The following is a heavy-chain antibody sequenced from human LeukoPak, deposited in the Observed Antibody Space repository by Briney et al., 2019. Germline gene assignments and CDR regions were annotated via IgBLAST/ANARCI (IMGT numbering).Heavy chain of an antibody. V-gene: IGHV5-51*01. CDR3: ARQGRIVVVTTTHDAFDI. J-gene: IGHJ3*02. CDR2: NFPGEGNA. CDR1: DYGFSTDY. D-gene: IGHD2-21*02. Sequence: IFSTAVDYGFSTDYNWWGRQLPRRGLEGMGVNFPGEGNARYTPSPQGQVTISVDKSISTAYLQWSSLKASDTAMYYCARQGRIVVVTTTHDAFDIWGQGTMVTVSS.